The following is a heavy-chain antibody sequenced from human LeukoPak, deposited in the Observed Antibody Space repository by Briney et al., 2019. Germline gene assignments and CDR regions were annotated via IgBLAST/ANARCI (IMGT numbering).Heavy chain of an antibody. CDR1: GYTFTSYG. Sequence: ASVKVSCKASGYTFTSYGISWVRQAPGQGLEWMGWINPNSGGTNYAQKFQGRVTMTRDTSISTAYMELSRLRSDDTAVYYCARVYGSGSYYDYWGQGTLVTVSS. V-gene: IGHV1-2*02. J-gene: IGHJ4*02. D-gene: IGHD3-10*01. CDR2: INPNSGGT. CDR3: ARVYGSGSYYDY.